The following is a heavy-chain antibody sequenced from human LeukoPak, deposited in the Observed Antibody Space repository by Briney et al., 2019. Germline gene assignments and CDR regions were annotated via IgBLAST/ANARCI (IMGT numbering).Heavy chain of an antibody. CDR2: IYYSGST. J-gene: IGHJ4*02. Sequence: SETLSLTCTVSGGSISSYYWSWIRQPPGKGLEWIGYIYYSGSTNYNPSLKSRVTISVDTSKNQFSLKLSSVTAADTAVYYCASFIAVAGSDYWSQGTLVTVSS. CDR3: ASFIAVAGSDY. D-gene: IGHD6-19*01. CDR1: GGSISSYY. V-gene: IGHV4-59*01.